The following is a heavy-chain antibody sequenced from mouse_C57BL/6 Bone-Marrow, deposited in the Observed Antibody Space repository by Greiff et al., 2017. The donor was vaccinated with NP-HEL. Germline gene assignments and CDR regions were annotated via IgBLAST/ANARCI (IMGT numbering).Heavy chain of an antibody. CDR2: INYDGSST. D-gene: IGHD1-1*01. CDR1: GFTFSDYY. J-gene: IGHJ1*03. V-gene: IGHV5-16*01. CDR3: ARTDYYGSSSWYFDV. Sequence: EVNLVESEGGLVQPGSSMKLSCTASGFTFSDYYMAWVRQVPEKGLEWVANINYDGSSTYYLDSLKSRFIISRDNAKNILYLQMSSLKSEDTATYYCARTDYYGSSSWYFDVWGTGTTVTVSS.